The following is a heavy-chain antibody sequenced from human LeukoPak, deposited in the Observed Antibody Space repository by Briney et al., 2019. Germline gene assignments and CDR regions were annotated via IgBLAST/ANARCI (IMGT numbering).Heavy chain of an antibody. CDR2: IDPSDSYT. J-gene: IGHJ3*02. Sequence: GASLKISCKGSGYSFTSYWISWVRQMPGKGLEWMGRIDPSDSYTNYSPSFQGHVTISADKSISTAYLQWSSLKASDTAMYYCARSRVGENAFDIWGQGTMVTVSS. CDR1: GYSFTSYW. D-gene: IGHD3-10*01. V-gene: IGHV5-10-1*01. CDR3: ARSRVGENAFDI.